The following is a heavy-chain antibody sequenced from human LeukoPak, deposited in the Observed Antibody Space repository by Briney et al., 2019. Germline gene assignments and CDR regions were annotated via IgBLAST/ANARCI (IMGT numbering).Heavy chain of an antibody. Sequence: SETLSLTCTVSGGSISSSSYYWGWIRQPPGKGLEWIGSIYYSGSTYYNPSLKSRVTISVDTSKNQFSLKLSSVTAADMAVYYCARRGAAAGSYYFDYWGQGTLVTVSS. CDR2: IYYSGST. CDR3: ARRGAAAGSYYFDY. J-gene: IGHJ4*02. V-gene: IGHV4-39*01. D-gene: IGHD6-13*01. CDR1: GGSISSSSYY.